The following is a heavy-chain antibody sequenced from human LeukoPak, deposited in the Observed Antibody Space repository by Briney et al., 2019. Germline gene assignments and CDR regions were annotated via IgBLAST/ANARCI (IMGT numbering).Heavy chain of an antibody. CDR3: ARDQDYYDSSSYYTPFFDY. Sequence: GGSLRLSCAASGFTFSSYAMSWVRQAPGKRLEWVSAISGSGGNTYYAGSVKGRFTISRDNSKNTLYLQMNSLRAEDTAVYYCARDQDYYDSSSYYTPFFDYWGQGTLVTVSS. CDR1: GFTFSSYA. D-gene: IGHD3-22*01. J-gene: IGHJ4*02. CDR2: ISGSGGNT. V-gene: IGHV3-23*01.